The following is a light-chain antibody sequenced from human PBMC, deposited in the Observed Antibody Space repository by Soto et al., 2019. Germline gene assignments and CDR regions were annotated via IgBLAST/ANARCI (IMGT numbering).Light chain of an antibody. CDR1: SSNIGSNT. Sequence: QAVVTQPPSASGTPGQRVTISCSGSSSNIGSNTVNWYQQLPGTAPKLLIYSNNQRPSGVPDRFSGSKSGTSASLAISGLQSEDEAAYYCAAWDDSLNGSVVFGGGSTLTVL. V-gene: IGLV1-44*01. CDR2: SNN. CDR3: AAWDDSLNGSVV. J-gene: IGLJ2*01.